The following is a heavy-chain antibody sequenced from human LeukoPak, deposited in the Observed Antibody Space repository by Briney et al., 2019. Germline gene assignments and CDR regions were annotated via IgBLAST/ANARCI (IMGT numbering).Heavy chain of an antibody. V-gene: IGHV1-46*01. Sequence: GASVKVSCKASGYTFTSYYMHWVRQAPGQGFEWMGVIEPSGGTTNYAQKFQGRVTMTRDTSTNTVYMELSSLRSEDTAVYYCAREEEGGSFDYWGQGTLVTVSS. D-gene: IGHD3-16*01. J-gene: IGHJ4*02. CDR1: GYTFTSYY. CDR3: AREEEGGSFDY. CDR2: IEPSGGTT.